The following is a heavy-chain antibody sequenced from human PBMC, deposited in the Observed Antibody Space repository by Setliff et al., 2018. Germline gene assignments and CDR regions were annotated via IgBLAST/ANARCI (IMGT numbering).Heavy chain of an antibody. Sequence: SETLSLTCSVSGDPIDSYYWSWVRQSAGRGLEWIGRIYGGGATNYNPSLKARLTISVDNSKNQFSLQLTSVTAADTAVYYCRLWSHSYHNDYWGQGTLVTVSS. CDR3: RLWSHSYHNDY. D-gene: IGHD3-16*02. J-gene: IGHJ4*02. CDR1: GDPIDSYY. V-gene: IGHV4-4*07. CDR2: IYGGGAT.